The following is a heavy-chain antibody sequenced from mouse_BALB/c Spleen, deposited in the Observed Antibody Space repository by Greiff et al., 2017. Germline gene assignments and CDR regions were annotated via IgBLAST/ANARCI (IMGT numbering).Heavy chain of an antibody. CDR1: GYTFTSYW. V-gene: IGHV1-87*01. D-gene: IGHD1-2*01. CDR3: ARDYGYAHAMDY. Sequence: QVQLQQSGAELARPGASVKLSCKASGYTFTSYWMQWVKQRPRQGLEWIGAIYPGDGDTRYTQKFKGKATLTADKSSSTAYMQLSSLASEDSAVYYCARDYGYAHAMDYWGQGTSVTVSS. J-gene: IGHJ4*01. CDR2: IYPGDGDT.